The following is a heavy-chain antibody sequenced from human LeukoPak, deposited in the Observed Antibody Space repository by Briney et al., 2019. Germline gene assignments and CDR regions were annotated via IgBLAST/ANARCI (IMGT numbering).Heavy chain of an antibody. J-gene: IGHJ5*02. V-gene: IGHV1-69*05. Sequence: SVKVSCKASGGTFSSYAISWVRQAPGQGLEWMGGIIPIFGTANYAQKFQGRVTITTDESTSTAYMELSSPRSEDTAVYYCARGGVVVVPAARPSWFDPWGQGTLVTVSS. D-gene: IGHD2-2*01. CDR3: ARGGVVVVPAARPSWFDP. CDR2: IIPIFGTA. CDR1: GGTFSSYA.